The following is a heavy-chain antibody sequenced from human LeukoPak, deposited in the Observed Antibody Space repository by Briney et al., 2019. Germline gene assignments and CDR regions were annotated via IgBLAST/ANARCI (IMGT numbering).Heavy chain of an antibody. V-gene: IGHV1-69*04. CDR3: ARDGNCGGDCYSMDV. D-gene: IGHD2-21*02. Sequence: SVKVSCKASGGTFSSYAISWVRQAPGQGLEWMGRIIPIFGIANYAQKFQGRVTITADKSTSTAYMELSSLRPEDTAVYYCARDGNCGGDCYSMDVWGQGTTVTVSS. CDR1: GGTFSSYA. J-gene: IGHJ6*02. CDR2: IIPIFGIA.